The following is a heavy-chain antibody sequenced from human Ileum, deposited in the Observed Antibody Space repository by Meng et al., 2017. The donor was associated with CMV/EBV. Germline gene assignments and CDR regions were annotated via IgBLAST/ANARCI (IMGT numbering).Heavy chain of an antibody. CDR3: AHFVGGYYPSRPDY. CDR2: IYRGDDK. CDR1: GFSPSTSGEG. J-gene: IGHJ4*02. Sequence: QINLKESGPTLVKPTQTLTLTCSFSGFSPSTSGEGVGWIRQPPGKALEWLALIYRGDDKRYSPSLNSRLTIAKDTSKNEVVLTLTNMGPIDTGTYYCAHFVGGYYPSRPDYWGQGTLVTVSS. D-gene: IGHD1-26*01. V-gene: IGHV2-5*02.